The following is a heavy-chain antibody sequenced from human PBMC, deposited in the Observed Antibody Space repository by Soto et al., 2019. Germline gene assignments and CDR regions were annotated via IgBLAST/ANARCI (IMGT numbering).Heavy chain of an antibody. CDR1: GGSISSGGYY. Sequence: PSETLSLTCTVSGGSISSGGYYWSWIRQHPGKGLEWIGYIYYSGGTYYNPSLKSRVTISVDTSKNQFSLKLSSVTAADTAVYYCARASKQTGYSSGWTQRGYFDYWGQGTLVTVSS. CDR2: IYYSGGT. J-gene: IGHJ4*02. V-gene: IGHV4-31*03. D-gene: IGHD6-19*01. CDR3: ARASKQTGYSSGWTQRGYFDY.